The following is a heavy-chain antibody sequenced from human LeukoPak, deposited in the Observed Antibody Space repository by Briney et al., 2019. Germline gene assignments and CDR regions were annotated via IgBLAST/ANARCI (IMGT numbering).Heavy chain of an antibody. CDR3: ARHRIAVAGRRFDP. J-gene: IGHJ5*02. Sequence: PSETLSLTCAVYGGSFSGYYWSWIRQPPGKGLEWIGEINHSGSTNYNPSLKSRVTISVDTSKNQFSLKLSSVTAADTAVYYCARHRIAVAGRRFDPWGQGTLVTVSS. V-gene: IGHV4-34*01. CDR1: GGSFSGYY. D-gene: IGHD6-19*01. CDR2: INHSGST.